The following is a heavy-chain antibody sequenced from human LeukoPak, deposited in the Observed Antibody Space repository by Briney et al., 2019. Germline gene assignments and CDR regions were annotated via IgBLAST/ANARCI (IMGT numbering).Heavy chain of an antibody. CDR3: ASQLGGYFDY. CDR2: INPSGGGT. D-gene: IGHD6-6*01. V-gene: IGHV1-46*01. Sequence: GASVKVSCKASGYTFTSYYMHRVRQTPGQGLEWMGIINPSGGGTSYAQKFQGRVTMTRDMSTSTVYMELSSLRSEDTAVYYCASQLGGYFDYWGQGTLVTVSS. J-gene: IGHJ4*02. CDR1: GYTFTSYY.